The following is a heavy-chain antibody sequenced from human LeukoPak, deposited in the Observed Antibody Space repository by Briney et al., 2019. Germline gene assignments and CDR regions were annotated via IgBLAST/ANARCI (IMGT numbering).Heavy chain of an antibody. J-gene: IGHJ4*02. V-gene: IGHV4/OR15-8*02. Sequence: PSETLSLTCGVSGGTISGTNWWSFRRPPPGQRLEWTSEISLAGHTNYNPSLNGRVTMSLDKTSNQLSLHLTSVTAADTATYFGSRGGGPFCPFDYWGQGTLVIVSS. CDR3: SRGGGPFCPFDY. CDR1: GGTISGTNW. CDR2: ISLAGHT. D-gene: IGHD1-26*01.